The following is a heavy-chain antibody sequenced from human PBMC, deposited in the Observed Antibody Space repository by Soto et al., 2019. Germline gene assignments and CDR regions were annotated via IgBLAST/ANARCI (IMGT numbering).Heavy chain of an antibody. V-gene: IGHV3-21*01. CDR3: ARESEDLTSNFDY. J-gene: IGHJ4*02. CDR2: ISSTTNYI. CDR1: GFTFSRYS. Sequence: GGSLRLSCAASGFTFSRYSMNWVRQAPGKGLEWVSSISSTTNYIYYADSMKGRFTVSRDNAKNSVYLDMNSLSSEDTAVYYCARESEDLTSNFDYWGQGTLVTVSS.